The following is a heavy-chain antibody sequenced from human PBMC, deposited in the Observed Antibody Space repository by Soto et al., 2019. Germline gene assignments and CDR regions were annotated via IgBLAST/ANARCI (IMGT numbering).Heavy chain of an antibody. Sequence: GDSGKVCFKPSGYPFPNYGITLVRQAPGQGLEWMGWVSAYNDNTNYAQKGQGRVTMTTDTSTSTAYMELRSLRSDDTAMYYCARDGREEYFDFYGLGVWGQGTTVTVSS. V-gene: IGHV1-18*01. J-gene: IGHJ6*01. CDR3: ARDGREEYFDFYGLGV. D-gene: IGHD3-9*01. CDR2: VSAYNDNT. CDR1: GYPFPNYG.